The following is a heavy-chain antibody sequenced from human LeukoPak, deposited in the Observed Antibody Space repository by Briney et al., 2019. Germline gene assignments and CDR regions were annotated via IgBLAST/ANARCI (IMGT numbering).Heavy chain of an antibody. J-gene: IGHJ4*02. Sequence: SETLSLTCAVSGGSLSGHYWSWIRQSPGKGLEWIGYIYYSGSTNYNPSLKSRVTISVDTSKNQFSLKLSSVTAADTAVYYCARVSSSSWYLIDYWGQGTLVTVSS. D-gene: IGHD6-13*01. V-gene: IGHV4-59*11. CDR1: GGSLSGHY. CDR3: ARVSSSSWYLIDY. CDR2: IYYSGST.